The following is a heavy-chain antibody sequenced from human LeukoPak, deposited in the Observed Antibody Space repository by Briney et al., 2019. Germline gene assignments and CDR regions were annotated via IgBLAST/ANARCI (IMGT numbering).Heavy chain of an antibody. V-gene: IGHV1-8*02. J-gene: IGHJ4*02. CDR2: MNSNSGDT. Sequence: GSVKVSCKASGGTFSSYTINWVRQATGQGLEWMGWMNSNSGDTGYAQKFQGRVTMTRDTSISTAYMELSSLRSEDTAVYYCARGPRNWGFDYWGQGTLVTVSS. D-gene: IGHD7-27*01. CDR1: GGTFSSYT. CDR3: ARGPRNWGFDY.